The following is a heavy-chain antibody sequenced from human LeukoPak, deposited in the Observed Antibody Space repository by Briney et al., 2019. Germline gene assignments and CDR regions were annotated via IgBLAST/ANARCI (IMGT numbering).Heavy chain of an antibody. J-gene: IGHJ4*02. CDR3: AKDSDYYGSGRGVDYFDF. D-gene: IGHD3-10*01. CDR1: GFRFNLYA. Sequence: GGSLRLSCAASGFRFNLYAMHWVRQAPGKGLEWVSTIVASTSRTSYADSVKGRFTTARDNSRNTLFLQMDSLTDEDTATYFCAKDSDYYGSGRGVDYFDFWGQGTLVTVSS. V-gene: IGHV3-23*01. CDR2: IVASTSRT.